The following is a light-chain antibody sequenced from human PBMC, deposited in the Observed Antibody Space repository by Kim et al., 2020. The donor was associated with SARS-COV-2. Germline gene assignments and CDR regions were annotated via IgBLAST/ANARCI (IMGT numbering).Light chain of an antibody. Sequence: ELTPPPSASGTPGQRVTISCSGSSSNIGSNYVYWYQQLPGTAPKLLIYRNNQRPSGVPDRFSGSKSGTSASLAISGLRSEDEADYYCAAWDDSLSGVVFGGGTQLTVL. CDR2: RNN. CDR3: AAWDDSLSGVV. CDR1: SSNIGSNY. V-gene: IGLV1-47*01. J-gene: IGLJ2*01.